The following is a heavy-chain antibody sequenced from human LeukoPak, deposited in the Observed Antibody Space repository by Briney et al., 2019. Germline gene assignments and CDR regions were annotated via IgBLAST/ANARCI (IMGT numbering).Heavy chain of an antibody. J-gene: IGHJ4*02. D-gene: IGHD7-27*01. CDR3: ARDRLGMGF. V-gene: IGHV6-1*01. CDR1: GDTFSSNTAA. Sequence: SQTLSLTCAISGDTFSSNTAAYNWLRLSPSRGLEWLGRTYYRSTWLNDYAPSVRGRITVSPDTSKNQFSLQLNSVTPEDTAVYYCARDRLGMGFWGQGTPVIVSS. CDR2: TYYRSTWLN.